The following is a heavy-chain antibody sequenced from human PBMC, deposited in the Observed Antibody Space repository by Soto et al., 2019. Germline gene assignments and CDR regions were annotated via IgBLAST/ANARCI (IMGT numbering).Heavy chain of an antibody. CDR3: AAGGGLPRYY. CDR1: GGSFSGYY. J-gene: IGHJ4*02. V-gene: IGHV4-34*01. Sequence: SETLSLTCAVYGGSFSGYYWSWIRQPPGKGLEWIGYIYHSGSTYYNPSPKSRVTISVDRSKNQFSLKLSSVTAADTAVYYCAAGGGLPRYYWGQGTLVTVSS. CDR2: IYHSGST. D-gene: IGHD5-12*01.